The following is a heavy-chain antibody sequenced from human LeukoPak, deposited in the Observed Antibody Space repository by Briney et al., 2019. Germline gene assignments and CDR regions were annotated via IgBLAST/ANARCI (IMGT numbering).Heavy chain of an antibody. CDR3: ARMRYDSSGYFDY. D-gene: IGHD3-22*01. Sequence: PSDTLSLTCAVPGYSISSSNWWGWIRQPPGKGLEWIGYIYYSGSIYYNPSLKSRVTMSVDTSKNQFSLKLSSVTAVDTAVYYCARMRYDSSGYFDYWGQGTLVTVSS. CDR1: GYSISSSNW. J-gene: IGHJ4*02. V-gene: IGHV4-28*05. CDR2: IYYSGSI.